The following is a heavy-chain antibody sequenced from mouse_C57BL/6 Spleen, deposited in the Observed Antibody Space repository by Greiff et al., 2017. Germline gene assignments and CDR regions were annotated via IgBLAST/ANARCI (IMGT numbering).Heavy chain of an antibody. V-gene: IGHV1-55*01. D-gene: IGHD4-1*01. J-gene: IGHJ4*01. Sequence: QVQLQQPGAELVKPGASVKMSCKASGYTFTSYWLTWVKQRPGQGLEWIGDIYPGSGSTNYNEKFKSKATLTVDTSSSTAYMQLSSLTSEDSAVYYCAREGANWDAMDYWGQGTSVTVSS. CDR3: AREGANWDAMDY. CDR2: IYPGSGST. CDR1: GYTFTSYW.